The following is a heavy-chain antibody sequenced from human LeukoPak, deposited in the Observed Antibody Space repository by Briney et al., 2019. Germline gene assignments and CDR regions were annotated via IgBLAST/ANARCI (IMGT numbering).Heavy chain of an antibody. J-gene: IGHJ5*02. Sequence: ASVKVSCKASGYTFTGYYMHWVRQAPGQGLEWMGWINPNSGGTNYAQKFQGRGTMTRDTSISTAYMELSRLRSDDTAVYYCARGNGGISQWRLKKGYWFDPWGQGTLVTVSS. CDR3: ARGNGGISQWRLKKGYWFDP. CDR1: GYTFTGYY. CDR2: INPNSGGT. D-gene: IGHD6-19*01. V-gene: IGHV1-2*02.